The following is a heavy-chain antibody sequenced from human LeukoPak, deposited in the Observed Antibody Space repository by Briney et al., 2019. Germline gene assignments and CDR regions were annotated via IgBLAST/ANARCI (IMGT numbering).Heavy chain of an antibody. CDR2: ISAYNGNT. CDR3: ARHRLHRLYYDTSGYYHDASDI. Sequence: ASVKVSCKASGYTFTNYGNNWVRQAPGQGLEWMGWISAYNGNTNYEQKFQGRVTMTTDTSTTTAYMELRSLRSDDTAVYYCARHRLHRLYYDTSGYYHDASDIWGQGTMVTVSS. CDR1: GYTFTNYG. V-gene: IGHV1-18*01. J-gene: IGHJ3*02. D-gene: IGHD3-22*01.